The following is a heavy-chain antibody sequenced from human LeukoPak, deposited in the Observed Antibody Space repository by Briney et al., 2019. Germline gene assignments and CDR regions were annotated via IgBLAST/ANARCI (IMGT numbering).Heavy chain of an antibody. CDR2: IRHDASSQ. J-gene: IGHJ4*02. CDR1: GFSFSTYG. CDR3: ARLAAAISRDFDY. V-gene: IGHV3-30*02. Sequence: GGSLRLSCAASGFSFSTYGMHWVRQAPGKGLEWVAFIRHDASSQYYADSVKGRFTISRDSSKDTLYLQMNSLRSEDTAVYYCARLAAAISRDFDYWGQGTLVTVSS. D-gene: IGHD6-13*01.